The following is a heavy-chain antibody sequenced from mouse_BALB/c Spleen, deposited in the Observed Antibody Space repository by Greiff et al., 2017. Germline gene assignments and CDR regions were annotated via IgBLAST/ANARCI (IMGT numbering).Heavy chain of an antibody. Sequence: EVKLMESGGGLVKPGGSLKLSCAASGFTFSSYAMSWVRQTPEKRLEWVASISSGGSTYYPDSVKGRFTISRDNARNILYLQMSSLRSEDTAMYYCARGPGSSLMDYWGQGTSVTVSS. J-gene: IGHJ4*01. CDR3: ARGPGSSLMDY. V-gene: IGHV5-6-5*01. CDR2: ISSGGST. D-gene: IGHD1-1*01. CDR1: GFTFSSYA.